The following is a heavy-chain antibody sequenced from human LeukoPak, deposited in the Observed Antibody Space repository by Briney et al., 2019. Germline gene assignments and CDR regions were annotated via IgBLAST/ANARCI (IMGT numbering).Heavy chain of an antibody. Sequence: GGSLRLSCAASGLTFNNAWMSWVRQAPGKGLEWVGRIKSKTDGGTTDYAAPVKGRFTISRDDSKNTLYLQMNSLKTEDTAVYYCTTKPLGYCSSSSCYSYFDYWGQGTLVTVSS. J-gene: IGHJ4*02. V-gene: IGHV3-15*01. CDR3: TTKPLGYCSSSSCYSYFDY. CDR2: IKSKTDGGTT. D-gene: IGHD2-2*01. CDR1: GLTFNNAW.